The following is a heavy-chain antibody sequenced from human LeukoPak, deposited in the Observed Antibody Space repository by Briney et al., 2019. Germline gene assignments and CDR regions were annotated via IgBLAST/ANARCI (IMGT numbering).Heavy chain of an antibody. CDR3: ARLGGSEGAFDI. J-gene: IGHJ3*02. D-gene: IGHD1-26*01. CDR1: GGSISSYY. Sequence: SETLSLTCTVSGGSISSYYWSWIRQPPGKGLEWIGYIYYSGSTNYNPSLKSRVTISVDTSKNQFSLKLSSVTAADTAVYYCARLGGSEGAFDIWGQGTMVTVSS. CDR2: IYYSGST. V-gene: IGHV4-59*01.